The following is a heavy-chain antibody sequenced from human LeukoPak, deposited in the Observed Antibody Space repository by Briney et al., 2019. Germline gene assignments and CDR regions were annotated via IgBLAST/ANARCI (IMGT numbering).Heavy chain of an antibody. J-gene: IGHJ4*02. Sequence: PSETLSLTCSVSGRSIISNNFYWNWIRQPTGKGLEWIGRIYTRGTTNYNPSFNSRVTISLDTSNNQFSLRLTSVRAADTAVYYCAREGDWYSLALWGQGNMVTVSS. CDR1: GRSIISNNFY. V-gene: IGHV4-61*02. CDR3: AREGDWYSLAL. D-gene: IGHD2-21*01. CDR2: IYTRGTT.